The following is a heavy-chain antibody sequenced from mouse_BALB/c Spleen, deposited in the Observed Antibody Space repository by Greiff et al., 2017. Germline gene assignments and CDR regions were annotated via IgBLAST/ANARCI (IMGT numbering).Heavy chain of an antibody. CDR1: GFSLTSYG. CDR2: IWSGGST. D-gene: IGHD4-1*01. J-gene: IGHJ3*01. CDR3: AREVGRRFAY. Sequence: VKLMESGPGLVQPSQSLSITCTVSGFSLTSYGVHWVRQSPGKGLEWLGVIWSGGSTDYNAAFISRLSISKDNSKSQVFFKMNSLQANDTAIYYCAREVGRRFAYWGQGTLVTVSA. V-gene: IGHV2-2*02.